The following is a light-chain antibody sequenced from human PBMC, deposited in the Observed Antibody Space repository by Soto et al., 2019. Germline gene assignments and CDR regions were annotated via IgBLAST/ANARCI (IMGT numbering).Light chain of an antibody. CDR1: SSNIGAGYD. CDR3: QSYDSVLSASV. V-gene: IGLV1-40*01. J-gene: IGLJ2*01. Sequence: QAVLTQPPSVSGAPGQRLTISCTGSSSNIGAGYDVHWYQQFPGTAPKLLIFSDINRPSGVPARFSASKSGSSASLAISGLQAEDKADYYCQSYDSVLSASVFGGGTKLTVL. CDR2: SDI.